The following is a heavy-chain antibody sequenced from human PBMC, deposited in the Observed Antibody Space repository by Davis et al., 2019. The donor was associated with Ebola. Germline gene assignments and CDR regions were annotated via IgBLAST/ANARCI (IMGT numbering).Heavy chain of an antibody. CDR3: ARDQFDFHY. D-gene: IGHD3-10*01. CDR1: GFTFSTYG. Sequence: PGGSLRLSCAASGFTFSTYGMHWVRQAPGKGLEWVAVISYDGSYQNTGDSVKGRFTISRDNAKNSLYLQMNSLRAEDTAVYYCARDQFDFHYWGQGSLVTVSS. V-gene: IGHV3-30*03. CDR2: ISYDGSYQ. J-gene: IGHJ4*02.